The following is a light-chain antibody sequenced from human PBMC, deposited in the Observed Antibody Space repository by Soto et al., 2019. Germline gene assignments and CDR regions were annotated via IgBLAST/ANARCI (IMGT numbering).Light chain of an antibody. CDR2: WAS. J-gene: IGKJ4*01. CDR3: QQYYSTPLT. V-gene: IGKV4-1*01. CDR1: QTVLSSSNNKNY. Sequence: DIVMTQSPDSLAVSLGERATLNCRSSQTVLSSSNNKNYLAWYQQKPGQPPNLLIYWASTRESGVPDRFSGSGSVTDFTLTISSLQAEDVAVYYCQQYYSTPLTFGGGTKVEIK.